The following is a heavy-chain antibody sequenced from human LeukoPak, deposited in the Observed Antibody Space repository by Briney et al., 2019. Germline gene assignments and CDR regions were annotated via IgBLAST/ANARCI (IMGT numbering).Heavy chain of an antibody. J-gene: IGHJ4*02. CDR3: AKGQDIVLMVYAETDY. Sequence: GASVKVSCRALGYIFTDYYIYWVRQAPGQGLEWMGWINPNSGGTNYAQKFQGRVTMTRDTSISTAYMELSRLRSDDTAVYYCAKGQDIVLMVYAETDYWGQGTLVTVSS. CDR2: INPNSGGT. V-gene: IGHV1-2*02. D-gene: IGHD2-8*01. CDR1: GYIFTDYY.